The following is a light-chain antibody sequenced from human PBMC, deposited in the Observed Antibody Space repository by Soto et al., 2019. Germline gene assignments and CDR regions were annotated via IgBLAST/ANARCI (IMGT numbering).Light chain of an antibody. J-gene: IGKJ1*01. CDR1: QGISFD. CDR2: AAS. V-gene: IGKV1-6*01. CDR3: QLYGTSSKT. Sequence: AIQMTQSPSSLSTSVGDRVTITCRASQGISFDVAWYQQKPGKAPKLLIYAASSLQSGVPSRFSGSGSGTDFTLTISRLEPEDFAVYFCQLYGTSSKTFGQGTRVEFK.